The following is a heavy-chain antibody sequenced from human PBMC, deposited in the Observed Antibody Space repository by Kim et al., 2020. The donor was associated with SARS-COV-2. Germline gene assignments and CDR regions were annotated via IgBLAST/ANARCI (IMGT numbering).Heavy chain of an antibody. V-gene: IGHV3-49*03. Sequence: GGSLRLSCTASGFTFGDYAMSWFRQAPGKGLEWVGFIRSKAYGGTTEYAASVKGRFTISRDDSKSIAYLQMNSLKTEDTAVYYCTRVAELLWFGELGGHFDYWGQGALVTVSS. D-gene: IGHD3-10*01. CDR2: IRSKAYGGTT. CDR3: TRVAELLWFGELGGHFDY. J-gene: IGHJ4*02. CDR1: GFTFGDYA.